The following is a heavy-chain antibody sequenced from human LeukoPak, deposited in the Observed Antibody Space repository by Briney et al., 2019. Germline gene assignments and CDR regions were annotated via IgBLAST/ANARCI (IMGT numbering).Heavy chain of an antibody. CDR3: ARGGPYYYYGMDV. CDR2: IYSGGST. CDR1: GFPFNDYY. V-gene: IGHV3-66*01. Sequence: GGSLRLSCAASGFPFNDYYMTWIRQAPGKGLEWVSVIYSGGSTYYADSVKGRFTISRDNSKNTLYLQMNSLRAEDTAVYYCARGGPYYYYGMDVWGQGTTVTVSS. J-gene: IGHJ6*02.